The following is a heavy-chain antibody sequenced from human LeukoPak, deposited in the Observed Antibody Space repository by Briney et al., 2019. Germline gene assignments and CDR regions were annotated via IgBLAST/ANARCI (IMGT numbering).Heavy chain of an antibody. CDR1: GYSISSGYY. CDR3: ARLTLGEKYLDY. D-gene: IGHD3-10*01. V-gene: IGHV4-38-2*01. J-gene: IGHJ4*02. Sequence: ASETLSLTCAVSGYSISSGYYGGWIRQPPGKELEWIGSIYHSGSTYYNPSLKSRVTISVDTSKNQFSLKLSSVTAADTAVYYCARLTLGEKYLDYWGQGTLVTVSS. CDR2: IYHSGST.